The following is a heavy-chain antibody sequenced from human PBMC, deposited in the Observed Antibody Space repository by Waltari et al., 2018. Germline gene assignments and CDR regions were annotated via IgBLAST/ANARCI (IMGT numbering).Heavy chain of an antibody. J-gene: IGHJ6*02. CDR1: GGTFSSYA. Sequence: QVQLVQSGAEVKKPGSSVKVSCKASGGTFSSYAISWVRQAPGQGLEWMGGIIPIFGTANYAQKFQGRVTITADESTSTAYMELSSLRSEDTAVYYCARDPSTVATIAYYGMDVWGQGTTVTVSS. CDR3: ARDPSTVATIAYYGMDV. CDR2: IIPIFGTA. V-gene: IGHV1-69*01. D-gene: IGHD5-12*01.